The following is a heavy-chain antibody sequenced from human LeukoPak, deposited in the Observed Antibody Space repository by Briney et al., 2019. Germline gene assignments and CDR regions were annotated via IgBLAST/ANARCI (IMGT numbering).Heavy chain of an antibody. V-gene: IGHV1-2*02. CDR2: INPNCGGT. D-gene: IGHD6-19*01. CDR3: ARGSSGWTFDAFDI. Sequence: ASVNLSFTASGYTFTGCYLHWIRLRHGPGLEWMGWINPNCGGTNYAQKFQGRVTMTRDTSISTAYMELSRLRSDDTAVYYCARGSSGWTFDAFDIWGQGTMVTVSS. CDR1: GYTFTGCY. J-gene: IGHJ3*02.